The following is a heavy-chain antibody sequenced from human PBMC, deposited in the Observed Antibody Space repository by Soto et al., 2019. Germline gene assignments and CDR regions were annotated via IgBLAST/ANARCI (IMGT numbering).Heavy chain of an antibody. Sequence: QVQLVESGGGVVQPGRSLRLSCAASGFTFSSYGMHWVRQAPGKGLEWVAVISYDGSNKYYADSVKGRFTISRDNSKNTLYLQMNSLRAEDTAVYYCAGDKSWFDPRGQGTLVTVSS. CDR2: ISYDGSNK. CDR1: GFTFSSYG. CDR3: AGDKSWFDP. V-gene: IGHV3-30*03. J-gene: IGHJ5*02. D-gene: IGHD2-21*01.